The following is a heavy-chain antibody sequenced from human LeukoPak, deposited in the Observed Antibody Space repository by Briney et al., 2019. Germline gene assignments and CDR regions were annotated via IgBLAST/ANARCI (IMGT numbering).Heavy chain of an antibody. J-gene: IGHJ4*02. CDR2: ISSSSSTI. Sequence: GGSLRLSCAASGFTFSSYSMNWVRQAPGKGLEWVSYISSSSSTIYYADSVKGRFTISRDNAKNSLYLQMNSLRGEDTAVYYCYGDYLGGFGYWGQGTLVTVSS. CDR1: GFTFSSYS. D-gene: IGHD4-17*01. CDR3: YGDYLGGFGY. V-gene: IGHV3-48*01.